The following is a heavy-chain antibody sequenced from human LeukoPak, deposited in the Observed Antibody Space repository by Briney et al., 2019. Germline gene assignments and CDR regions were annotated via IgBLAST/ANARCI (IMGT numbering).Heavy chain of an antibody. CDR3: ARVDYRYCGGDCYLDY. V-gene: IGHV3-33*01. Sequence: PGGSLRLSCAASGFTFSSYGMHWVRQAPGKGLEWVTVIWYDGSNKYYADSVKGRFTISRDNSKNTLYLQMNSLRAEDTAVYYCARVDYRYCGGDCYLDYRGQGTLVTVSS. CDR1: GFTFSSYG. J-gene: IGHJ4*02. D-gene: IGHD2-21*02. CDR2: IWYDGSNK.